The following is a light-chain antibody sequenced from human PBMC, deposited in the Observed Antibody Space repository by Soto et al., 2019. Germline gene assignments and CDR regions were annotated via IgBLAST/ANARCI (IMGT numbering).Light chain of an antibody. CDR1: SSNIGGNA. CDR3: GTWDDTLNGL. J-gene: IGLJ2*01. V-gene: IGLV1-44*01. Sequence: QSVVTQPPSASGTPGQKVTISCSGGSSNIGGNAVNWYQVLPGMAPKLLIYSNDQRPSGVPDRFSGSKSGTSASLAISDLQSEDEADYYCGTWDDTLNGLFGGGTKLTVL. CDR2: SND.